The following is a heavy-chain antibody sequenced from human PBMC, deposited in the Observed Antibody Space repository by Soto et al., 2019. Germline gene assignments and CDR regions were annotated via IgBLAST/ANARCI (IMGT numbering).Heavy chain of an antibody. J-gene: IGHJ6*02. CDR3: AKAGYPARYYGMDV. V-gene: IGHV3-23*01. CDR2: ISGSGGST. Sequence: PGGSLRLSCAASGFTFSSYAMSWVRQAPGKGLEWVSAISGSGGSTYYADSVKGRFTISRDNSKNTLYLQMNSLRAEDAAVYYCAKAGYPARYYGMDVWGQGTTVTVSS. D-gene: IGHD6-25*01. CDR1: GFTFSSYA.